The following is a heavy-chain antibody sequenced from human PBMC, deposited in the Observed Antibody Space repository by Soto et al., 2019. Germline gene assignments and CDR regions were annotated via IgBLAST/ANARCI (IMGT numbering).Heavy chain of an antibody. CDR2: IVVGSGNT. D-gene: IGHD1-26*01. CDR1: GFTFTSSA. J-gene: IGHJ4*02. CDR3: AADLAEWELLAPGY. Sequence: SVKVSCKASGFTFTSSAVQWVRQARGQRLEWIGWIVVGSGNTNYAQKFQERVTITRDMSTSTAYMEMSSLRSEDTAVYYCAADLAEWELLAPGYWGQGTLVTVSS. V-gene: IGHV1-58*01.